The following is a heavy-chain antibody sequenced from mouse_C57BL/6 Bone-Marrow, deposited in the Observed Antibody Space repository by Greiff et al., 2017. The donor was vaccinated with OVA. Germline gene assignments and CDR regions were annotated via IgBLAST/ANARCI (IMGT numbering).Heavy chain of an antibody. CDR2: INPSNGGT. Sequence: QVQLQQPGTELVKPGASVKLSCKASGYTFTSYWMHWVKQRPGQGLEWIGNINPSNGGTNYNEKFKSKATLTVDKSSSTAYMQLSSLTSEDPAVYYCARGGGWLLPYYIDYWGQGNTLTVSS. CDR3: ARGGGWLLPYYIDY. V-gene: IGHV1-53*01. D-gene: IGHD2-3*01. J-gene: IGHJ2*01. CDR1: GYTFTSYW.